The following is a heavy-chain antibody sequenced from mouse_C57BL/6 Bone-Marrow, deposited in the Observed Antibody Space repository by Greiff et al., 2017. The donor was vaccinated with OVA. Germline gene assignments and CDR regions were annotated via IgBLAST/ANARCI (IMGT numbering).Heavy chain of an antibody. CDR1: GFTFTDYY. V-gene: IGHV7-3*01. CDR2: IRNKANGYTT. Sequence: EVNVVESGGGLVQPGGSLSLSCAASGFTFTDYYMSWVRQPPGKALEWLGFIRNKANGYTTEYSASVKGRFTISRDNSQSILYLQMNALRAEDSATYYCASLLWYFDVWGTGTTVTVSS. J-gene: IGHJ1*03. CDR3: ASLLWYFDV.